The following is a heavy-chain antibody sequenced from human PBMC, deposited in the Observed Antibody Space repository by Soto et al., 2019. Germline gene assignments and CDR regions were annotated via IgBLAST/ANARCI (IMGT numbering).Heavy chain of an antibody. V-gene: IGHV3-48*01. J-gene: IGHJ3*01. CDR3: ARVPPGYCSSTSGFFFAFDF. CDR1: GFTFSSYS. CDR2: ISSSSTI. Sequence: PGGSLRLSCAASGFTFSSYSMNWVRQAPGKGLEWVSYISSSSTIYYADSVKGRFTISRDNAKNSLYLQMNSLRAEDTAVYYCARVPPGYCSSTSGFFFAFDFWGQGTMVTVS. D-gene: IGHD2-2*01.